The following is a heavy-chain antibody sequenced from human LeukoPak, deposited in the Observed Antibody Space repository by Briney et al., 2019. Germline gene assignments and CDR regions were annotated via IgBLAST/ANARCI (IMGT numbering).Heavy chain of an antibody. CDR2: IATYNGKT. CDR1: GYTFDIYG. Sequence: GASVKVSCKASGYTFDIYGIAWVRQAPGQGLEWMGWIATYNGKTDYAQNLQGRVTMTTDLSTGTAYMELRSLRSDDTAVYYCARVYNSHHYYMDVWGKGTPVTVSS. D-gene: IGHD1-20*01. CDR3: ARVYNSHHYYMDV. V-gene: IGHV1-18*01. J-gene: IGHJ6*03.